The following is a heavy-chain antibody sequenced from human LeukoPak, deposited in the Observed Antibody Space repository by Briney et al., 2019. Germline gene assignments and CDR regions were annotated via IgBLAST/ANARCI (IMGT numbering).Heavy chain of an antibody. CDR1: GFTFSSYS. D-gene: IGHD3-10*01. CDR3: AKDDYYGSGSYYNNYYYGMDV. V-gene: IGHV3-48*01. CDR2: ISSSSSTI. J-gene: IGHJ6*02. Sequence: PGGSLRLSCAASGFTFSSYSMNWVRQAPGKGLEWVSYISSSSSTIYYADSVKGRFTISRDNSKNTLYLQMNSLRAEDTAVYYCAKDDYYGSGSYYNNYYYGMDVWGQGTTVTVSS.